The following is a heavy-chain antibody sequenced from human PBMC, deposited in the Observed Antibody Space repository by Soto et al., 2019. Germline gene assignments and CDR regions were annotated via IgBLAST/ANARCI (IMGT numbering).Heavy chain of an antibody. CDR3: AKSIVEVPPALRLDY. J-gene: IGHJ4*02. CDR2: ISGSGGST. Sequence: PGGSLRLSCAASGFTLRRYAMSWVRQAPGKGLEWVSAISGSGGSTYYADSVKGRFTISRDNSKNTLYLQMNSLRAEDTAVYYCAKSIVEVPPALRLDYWGQGTLVTVSS. V-gene: IGHV3-23*01. CDR1: GFTLRRYA. D-gene: IGHD2-2*01.